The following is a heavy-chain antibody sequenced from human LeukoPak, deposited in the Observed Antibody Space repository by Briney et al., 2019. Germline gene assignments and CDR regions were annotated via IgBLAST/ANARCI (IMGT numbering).Heavy chain of an antibody. V-gene: IGHV3-7*01. CDR1: GFSFSSYW. D-gene: IGHD6-13*01. J-gene: IGHJ4*02. Sequence: SGGSLRLSCAASGFSFSSYWMTWVRQAPGKGLEWVANIKQDGSEKYYVDSVMGRFTISRDNAKNSLYLQMNTLRAEDTAVYYCARMSTSSWYVCDYWGQGTLVTVSS. CDR3: ARMSTSSWYVCDY. CDR2: IKQDGSEK.